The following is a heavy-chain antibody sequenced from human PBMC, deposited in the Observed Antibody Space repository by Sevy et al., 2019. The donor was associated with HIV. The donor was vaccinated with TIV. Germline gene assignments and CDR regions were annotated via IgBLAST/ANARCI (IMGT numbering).Heavy chain of an antibody. Sequence: SETLSLTCTVSGGSISSYYWSWIRQPAGKGLEWIGRIYTSGSTNYNPSLKSRVTMSVDTSKNQFSLKLRSVTAAATAVYYCARDGYGGKSHYFDYWGQGTLVTVSS. CDR1: GGSISSYY. D-gene: IGHD4-17*01. CDR3: ARDGYGGKSHYFDY. CDR2: IYTSGST. J-gene: IGHJ4*02. V-gene: IGHV4-4*07.